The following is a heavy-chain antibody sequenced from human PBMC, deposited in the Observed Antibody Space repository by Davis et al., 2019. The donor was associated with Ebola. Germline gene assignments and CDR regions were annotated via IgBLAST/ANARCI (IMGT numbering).Heavy chain of an antibody. CDR3: AKSVHDRRAKKGGALDI. CDR2: LTGSSGST. V-gene: IGHV3-23*01. CDR1: GFTFSNYW. D-gene: IGHD4-17*01. J-gene: IGHJ3*02. Sequence: PGGSLRLSCAASGFTFSNYWMHWVRQAPGKGLEWVSSLTGSSGSTHYADSVKGRFSISRDDSKNTLYLQMNSLRAEDTAVYYGAKSVHDRRAKKGGALDIWGQGTMVTVSS.